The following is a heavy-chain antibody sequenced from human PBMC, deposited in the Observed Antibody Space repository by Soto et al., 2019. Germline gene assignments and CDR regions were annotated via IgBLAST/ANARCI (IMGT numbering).Heavy chain of an antibody. J-gene: IGHJ6*02. Sequence: SETLSLTCAVYGGSFSGYYWSWIRQPPGKGLQWIGEINHSGSTNYNPSLKSRVTISVDTSKNQFSLKLSSVTAADTAVYYCASRRYYYRSGSRSYYYYYYGMDVWGQGTTVTVSS. V-gene: IGHV4-34*01. CDR1: GGSFSGYY. CDR2: INHSGST. CDR3: ASRRYYYRSGSRSYYYYYYGMDV. D-gene: IGHD3-10*01.